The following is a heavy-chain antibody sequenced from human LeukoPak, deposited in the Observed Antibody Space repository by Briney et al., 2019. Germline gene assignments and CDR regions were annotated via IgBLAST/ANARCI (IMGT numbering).Heavy chain of an antibody. D-gene: IGHD3-22*01. V-gene: IGHV3-20*04. CDR2: ITWNGGYT. CDR3: AGTYYYDSSGFYPEFFQH. Sequence: GGSLRLSCAASGFIFDDYGMTWVRQAPGKGLEWVSGITWNGGYTGYADSVKGRFTISRDNAKNSLYLQMNSLRAEDTALYYCAGTYYYDSSGFYPEFFQHWGQGTLVIISS. J-gene: IGHJ1*01. CDR1: GFIFDDYG.